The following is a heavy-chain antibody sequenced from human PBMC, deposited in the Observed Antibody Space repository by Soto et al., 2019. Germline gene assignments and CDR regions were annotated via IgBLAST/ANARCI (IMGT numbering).Heavy chain of an antibody. CDR2: ISSSSSAI. CDR3: VRDSFGY. CDR1: GFTFDDYG. Sequence: GGSLRLSCAASGFTFDDYGMSWVRQAPGKGLEWVSYISSSSSAIYYADSVKGRFTISRDNAKNSLYLQLNSLRAEDTAVYHCVRDSFGYWGQGALVTVSS. J-gene: IGHJ4*02. V-gene: IGHV3-48*01. D-gene: IGHD3-10*01.